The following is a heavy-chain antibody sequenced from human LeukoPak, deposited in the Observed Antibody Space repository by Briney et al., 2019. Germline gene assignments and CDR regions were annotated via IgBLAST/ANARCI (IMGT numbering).Heavy chain of an antibody. CDR2: IRESGGST. Sequence: GGSLRLSCGAAGFTFISYSMSWVRQAPGKGLEWVSAIRESGGSTHYADSVKGRFTISRDNSKNTLYLQMNSLRAEDTAVYYCAKTKPYGTTWYGGIVGGQGALVSVSS. V-gene: IGHV3-23*01. J-gene: IGHJ4*02. CDR1: GFTFISYS. CDR3: AKTKPYGTTWYGGIV. D-gene: IGHD6-13*01.